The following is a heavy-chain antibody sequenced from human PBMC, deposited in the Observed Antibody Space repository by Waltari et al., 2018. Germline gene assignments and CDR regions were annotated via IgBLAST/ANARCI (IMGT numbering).Heavy chain of an antibody. CDR2: ISQNKPET. Sequence: QVHLVQSGPEVKKPGTSVKLSCKTSGYTFTNYGISWVRQAPGQGLEWMGWISQNKPETNYARKLQDRIILTAETSTATAYMELTSRTSDDTASYLCARDPDRGAARHRWNYYYYGLDVWGQGTAVTVSS. CDR1: GYTFTNYG. CDR3: ARDPDRGAARHRWNYYYYGLDV. V-gene: IGHV1-18*01. D-gene: IGHD6-6*01. J-gene: IGHJ6*02.